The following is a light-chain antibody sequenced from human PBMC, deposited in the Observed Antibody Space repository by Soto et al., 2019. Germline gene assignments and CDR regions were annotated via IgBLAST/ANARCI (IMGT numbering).Light chain of an antibody. CDR2: DYT. CDR3: QSYDSSLGGSV. V-gene: IGLV1-40*01. J-gene: IGLJ2*01. CDR1: RSNIGTGYN. Sequence: QSVLTQPPSVSGAPGQRVTISCTGTRSNIGTGYNVHWYQQLPGTAPKPLINDYTKRPSGVPDRFSGSKSGATASLAITGLQAEDEDDYYCQSYDSSLGGSVFGGGTKLTVL.